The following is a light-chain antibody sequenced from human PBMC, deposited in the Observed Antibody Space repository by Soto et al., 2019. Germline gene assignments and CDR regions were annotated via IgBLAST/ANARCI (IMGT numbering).Light chain of an antibody. CDR1: QSVTKY. Sequence: EIVLTQSPATLYLSPGERATLSCRASQSVTKYLAWYQQKPGQAHRLLIYDASNRATGGPARFSGSGSGTDFTLTISSLEPDDFAVYYCQQRSSWYSFGQGTKREIK. CDR2: DAS. V-gene: IGKV3-11*01. CDR3: QQRSSWYS. J-gene: IGKJ2*03.